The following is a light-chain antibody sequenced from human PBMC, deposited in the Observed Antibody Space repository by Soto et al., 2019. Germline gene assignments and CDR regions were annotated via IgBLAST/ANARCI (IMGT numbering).Light chain of an antibody. J-gene: IGLJ2*01. CDR1: TGAVTSGYY. V-gene: IGLV7-43*01. CDR3: LLFYGDGVV. CDR2: STT. Sequence: QTVVTQEPSLTVSPGGTVTLTCASSTGAVTSGYYPNWFQQRPGQPPRALIYSTTYKHPWTPARFSGSLVGGKAALTLSGAQPADEAEYYCLLFYGDGVVFGGGTKVTVL.